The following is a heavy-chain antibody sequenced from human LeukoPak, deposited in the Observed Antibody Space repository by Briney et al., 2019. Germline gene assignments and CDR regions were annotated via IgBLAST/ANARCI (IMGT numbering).Heavy chain of an antibody. CDR3: ASFPYGSGSYYSWFDP. D-gene: IGHD3-10*01. CDR2: ISAYNGNT. CDR1: GYTFTSYG. J-gene: IGHJ5*02. Sequence: GASVEVSCKASGYTFTSYGISWVRQAPGQGLEWMGWISAYNGNTNYAQKLQGRVTMTTDTSTSTAYMELRSLRSDDTAVYYCASFPYGSGSYYSWFDPWGQGTLVTVSS. V-gene: IGHV1-18*01.